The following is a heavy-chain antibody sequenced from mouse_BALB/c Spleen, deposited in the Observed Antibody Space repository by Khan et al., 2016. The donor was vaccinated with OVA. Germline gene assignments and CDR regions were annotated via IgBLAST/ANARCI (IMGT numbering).Heavy chain of an antibody. Sequence: QVQLKESGAELAKPGASVKMSCKASGYTFINYWILWVKQRPGQGLEWIGYINPSTGYTEYNQNFKDKATLTADKSSSTAYMQLSSLTSEDSAVYYCARRGLRWDFDYWGQGTTLTVDS. CDR1: GYTFINYW. CDR3: ARRGLRWDFDY. CDR2: INPSTGYT. D-gene: IGHD1-1*01. V-gene: IGHV1-7*01. J-gene: IGHJ2*01.